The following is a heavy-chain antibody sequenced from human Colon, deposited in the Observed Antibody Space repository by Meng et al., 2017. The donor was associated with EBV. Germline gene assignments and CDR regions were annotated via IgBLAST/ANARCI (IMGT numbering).Heavy chain of an antibody. CDR1: GGSFRDYY. CDR2: IDHRGNT. V-gene: IGHV4-34*01. J-gene: IGHJ5*02. Sequence: QVQLKQGGAGLLQPSGSPSRSCAVYGGSFRDYYWTWIRHPPGKGLEWIGEIDHRGNTKYNPSLKSRVTISLDTSKKQFSLKVSSVTAADSAVYYCARRGPSGNFSPWSQGALVTVSS. D-gene: IGHD3-10*01. CDR3: ARRGPSGNFSP.